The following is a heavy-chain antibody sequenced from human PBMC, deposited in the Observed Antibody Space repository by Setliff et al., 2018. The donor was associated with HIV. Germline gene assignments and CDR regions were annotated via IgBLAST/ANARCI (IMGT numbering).Heavy chain of an antibody. CDR1: GYTFTSNYD. D-gene: IGHD2-15*01. V-gene: IGHV1-8*01. Sequence: GASVKVSCKASGYTFTSNYDVNWVRLAAGQGLEWLGWINPNSGNTGYAQKFQGRVTVTRDTSINTAYMELSSLRSDDTAIYYCARFTRDVRVGQDGAFDFWGQGTMVTVSS. J-gene: IGHJ3*01. CDR3: ARFTRDVRVGQDGAFDF. CDR2: INPNSGNT.